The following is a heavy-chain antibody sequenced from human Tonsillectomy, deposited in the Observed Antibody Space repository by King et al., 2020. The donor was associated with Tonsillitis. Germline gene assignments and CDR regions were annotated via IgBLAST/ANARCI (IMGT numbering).Heavy chain of an antibody. V-gene: IGHV4-38-2*01. Sequence: QLQESGPGLMKPSETLSLTCAVSGYSISSAYFWGWIRQPPGKGLDWIGSISHSGSSYYNPSLESRVTISVDTSKNQFSLKLSSVTAADTAVYYCARGTLGGWFDPWGQGTLGTVSS. CDR3: ARGTLGGWFDP. CDR2: ISHSGSS. J-gene: IGHJ5*02. D-gene: IGHD1-1*01. CDR1: GYSISSAYF.